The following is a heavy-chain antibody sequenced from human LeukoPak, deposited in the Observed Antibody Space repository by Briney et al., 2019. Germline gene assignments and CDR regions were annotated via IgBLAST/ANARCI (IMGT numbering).Heavy chain of an antibody. D-gene: IGHD3-3*01. CDR2: IIPIFGTA. CDR1: GGTFSSYA. V-gene: IGHV1-69*05. CDR3: ARGYDFWSGYWYY. J-gene: IGHJ4*02. Sequence: SVKVSCKASGGTFSSYAISWVRQAPGQGLEWMGGIIPIFGTANYAQRFQGRVTITTDESTSTAYMELSSLRSEDTAVYYCARGYDFWSGYWYYWGQGTLVTVSS.